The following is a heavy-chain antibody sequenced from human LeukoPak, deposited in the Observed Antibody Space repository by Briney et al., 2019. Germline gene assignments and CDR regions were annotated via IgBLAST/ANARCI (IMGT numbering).Heavy chain of an antibody. CDR1: GYTFSSND. CDR3: AREGNRSSDSSASYPLDY. J-gene: IGHJ4*02. CDR2: MNPHSGDT. V-gene: IGHV1-8*01. Sequence: ASVNVSCKASGYTFSSNDINWVRQATGQGLEWMGWMNPHSGDTGYAQKLQGRVTITRNSSISTAYMELSSLRSEDTAVYYCAREGNRSSDSSASYPLDYWGQGTLVTVSS. D-gene: IGHD1-26*01.